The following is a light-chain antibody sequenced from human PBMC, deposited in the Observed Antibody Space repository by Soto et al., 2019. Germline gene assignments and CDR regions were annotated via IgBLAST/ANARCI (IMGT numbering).Light chain of an antibody. J-gene: IGLJ2*01. Sequence: QLVLTQSPSASASLGASVKLTCTLSSGHSSYAIAWHQQQPEKGPRYLMKLNSDGSHSKGDGIPDRFSGSSSGAERYFTISRLQSEDEADYYCQTWGTGIVVFGGGTKLTVL. CDR3: QTWGTGIVV. CDR1: SGHSSYA. V-gene: IGLV4-69*01. CDR2: LNSDGSH.